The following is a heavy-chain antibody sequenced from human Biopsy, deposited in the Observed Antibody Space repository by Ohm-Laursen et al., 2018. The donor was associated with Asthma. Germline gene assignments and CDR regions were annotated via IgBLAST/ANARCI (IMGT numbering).Heavy chain of an antibody. CDR2: IYSGGTS. J-gene: IGHJ4*02. D-gene: IGHD6-19*01. V-gene: IGHV3-53*01. Sequence: SLRLSCAASGFTFSNAWMSWVRQAPGKGLEWVSVIYSGGTSHTADSVRGRFTISRDFFKNTLHLQMHSLRVEDTAVYYCARGDSSGWSHYYFDYWGQGTLVTVST. CDR3: ARGDSSGWSHYYFDY. CDR1: GFTFSNAW.